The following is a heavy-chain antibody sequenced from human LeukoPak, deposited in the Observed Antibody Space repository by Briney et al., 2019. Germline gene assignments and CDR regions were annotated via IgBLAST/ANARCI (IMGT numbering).Heavy chain of an antibody. V-gene: IGHV3-11*04. D-gene: IGHD3-9*01. Sequence: GSLRLSCAASGFTFSDYYMSWIRQAPGKGLEWVSYISSSGSTIYYADSVKGRFTISRDNAKNSLYLQTNSLRAEDTAVYYCARDKYDILTGAFDYWGQGTLVTVSS. CDR2: ISSSGSTI. J-gene: IGHJ4*02. CDR3: ARDKYDILTGAFDY. CDR1: GFTFSDYY.